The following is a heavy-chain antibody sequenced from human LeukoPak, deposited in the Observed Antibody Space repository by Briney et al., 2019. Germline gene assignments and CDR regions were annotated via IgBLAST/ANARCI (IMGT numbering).Heavy chain of an antibody. V-gene: IGHV3-23*01. CDR2: ISGSGGST. CDR3: AKLNDILTGYPHFDY. J-gene: IGHJ4*02. Sequence: GGSLRLSCAASGFTFSSYAMSWVRQAPGKGLEWVSAISGSGGSTYYADSVKGRFTISRDNSKNTLYLRMNSLRAEDTAVYYCAKLNDILTGYPHFDYWGQGTLVTVSS. D-gene: IGHD3-9*01. CDR1: GFTFSSYA.